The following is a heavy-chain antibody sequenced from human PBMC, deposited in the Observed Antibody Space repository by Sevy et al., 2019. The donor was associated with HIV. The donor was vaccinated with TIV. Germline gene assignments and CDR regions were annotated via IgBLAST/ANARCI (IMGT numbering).Heavy chain of an antibody. D-gene: IGHD3-22*01. J-gene: IGHJ4*02. CDR2: ISAYNGNT. CDR1: GYTFTSYG. CDR3: ARSYYDDSSGYYGDYYFDY. Sequence: ASVKVSCKASGYTFTSYGISWVRQAPGQGLEWMGWISAYNGNTNYAQKLQGRVTMTTDTSTSTVYMELRSMRSDDTAVYYCARSYYDDSSGYYGDYYFDYWGQGTLVTVSS. V-gene: IGHV1-18*04.